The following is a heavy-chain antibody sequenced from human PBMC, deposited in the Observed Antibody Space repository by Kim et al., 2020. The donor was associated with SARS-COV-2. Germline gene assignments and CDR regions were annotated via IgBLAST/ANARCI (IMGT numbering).Heavy chain of an antibody. CDR3: TSQRWAPFC. V-gene: IGHV3-49*02. J-gene: IGHJ4*02. CDR2: GTT. Sequence: GTTEYAASVKGRFTISRDDSKSIAYLQMNSLTTEDTAVYYCTSQRWAPFCWGQGTLVTVSS.